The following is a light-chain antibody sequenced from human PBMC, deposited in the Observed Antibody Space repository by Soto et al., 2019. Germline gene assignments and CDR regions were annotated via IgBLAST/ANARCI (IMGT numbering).Light chain of an antibody. CDR3: SSYTSSSPVV. Sequence: QSALTQPASVSGSPGQSITISCTGTSSDVGGYNYVSWYQQHPGKAPKPMIYEVSNRPSWVANRFSGSKSGNTASLTRSGLQAEDEADYYCSSYTSSSPVVFGGGTKLTVL. V-gene: IGLV2-14*01. CDR1: SSDVGGYNY. CDR2: EVS. J-gene: IGLJ2*01.